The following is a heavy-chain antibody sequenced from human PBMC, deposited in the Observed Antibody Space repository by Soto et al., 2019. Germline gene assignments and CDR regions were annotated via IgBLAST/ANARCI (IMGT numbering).Heavy chain of an antibody. CDR1: GGTITSSSYY. CDR3: VCSLGPTTGIDY. D-gene: IGHD1-26*01. CDR2: MRYSGET. J-gene: IGHJ4*02. V-gene: IGHV4-39*01. Sequence: KASETLSLTCTVSGGTITSSSYYWGWVRQPPGKGFEWIGNMRYSGETHSDPSLQSRVTISVDTPKSQFSLGLTSVTAADTAIYFCVCSLGPTTGIDYWGQGILVTVSS.